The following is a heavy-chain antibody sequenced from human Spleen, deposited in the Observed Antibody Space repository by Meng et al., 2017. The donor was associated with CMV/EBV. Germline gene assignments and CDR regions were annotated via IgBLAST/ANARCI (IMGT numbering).Heavy chain of an antibody. J-gene: IGHJ5*02. D-gene: IGHD3-10*01. V-gene: IGHV1-69*05. CDR3: ARAYGSGDWFDP. CDR1: GGTFNIYA. CDR2: ITPIFRTS. Sequence: CQASGGTFNIYAFSWVRQAPGQGLEWMGEITPIFRTSNYAQKFQGRVTISTDDSTSTTYMELSSLTSEDTAMYYCARAYGSGDWFDPWGQGTLVTVSS.